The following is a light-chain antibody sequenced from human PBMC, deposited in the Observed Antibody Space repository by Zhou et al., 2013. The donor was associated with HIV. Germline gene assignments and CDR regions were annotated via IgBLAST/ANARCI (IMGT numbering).Light chain of an antibody. CDR2: GAS. V-gene: IGKV1D-12*01. J-gene: IGKJ1*01. Sequence: DIQMTQSPSSVSASVGDRITITCRASQGISKWLAWYQQKPGKAPKLLIYGASSLQSGVPSRFSGSGFGTDFTLTINRLHPEDFATYYCQQTYSTPWTFGQGTKGG. CDR1: QGISKW. CDR3: QQTYSTPWT.